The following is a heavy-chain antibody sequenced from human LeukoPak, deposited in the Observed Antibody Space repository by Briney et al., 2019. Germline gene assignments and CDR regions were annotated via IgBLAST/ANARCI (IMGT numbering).Heavy chain of an antibody. D-gene: IGHD1-14*01. CDR2: IYYSGST. CDR3: ARVTSRLGWFDP. J-gene: IGHJ5*02. V-gene: IGHV4-39*01. Sequence: SETLSLTCTVSGGSISSNNYNWGWIRQPPGKGLEWIGNIYYSGSTYYNPSLKSRVTISVDTSKNQFSLKLSSVTAADTAVYYCARVTSRLGWFDPWGQGTLVTVSS. CDR1: GGSISSNNYN.